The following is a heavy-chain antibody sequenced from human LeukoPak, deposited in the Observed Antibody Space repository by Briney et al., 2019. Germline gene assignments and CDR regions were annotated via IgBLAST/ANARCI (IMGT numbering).Heavy chain of an antibody. CDR3: AKEVAAGRKGIDY. Sequence: PGGSLRLSCAASGFTFSSYAMSWVRQAPGKGLEWVSAITGSGGGTYYADSVKGRFTISRDSSSSTVFLQMKSLRAEDTATYYCAKEVAAGRKGIDYWGQGTLVTVSS. D-gene: IGHD6-6*01. CDR1: GFTFSSYA. J-gene: IGHJ4*02. CDR2: ITGSGGGT. V-gene: IGHV3-23*01.